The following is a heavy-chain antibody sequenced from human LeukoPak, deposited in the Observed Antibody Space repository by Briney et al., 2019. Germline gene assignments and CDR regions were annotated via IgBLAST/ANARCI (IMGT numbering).Heavy chain of an antibody. J-gene: IGHJ4*02. Sequence: HPGGSLRLSCTASGFTFGDYAMSWVRQAPGKGLDWVGFIRSKVYSGTTEYAASVKRRFTISRDDSKSIAYLQMNSLKTEDTAVYYCTRDLNYCSGGSCYLPDYWGQGTLVTVSS. D-gene: IGHD2-15*01. CDR1: GFTFGDYA. CDR3: TRDLNYCSGGSCYLPDY. V-gene: IGHV3-49*04. CDR2: IRSKVYSGTT.